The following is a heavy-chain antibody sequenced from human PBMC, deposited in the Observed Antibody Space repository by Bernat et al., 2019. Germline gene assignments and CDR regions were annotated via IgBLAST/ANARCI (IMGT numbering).Heavy chain of an antibody. CDR1: GFTFSSHW. V-gene: IGHV3-7*03. Sequence: EVQLEESGGGLVQPGGSLRLSCATSGFTFSSHWMGWVRQAPGKGLEWVANIKQDGSEKYYVDSVKRRFAISRDNARKSLYLQLNSLRAEDTAVYYCARVAYGGYGYFQHWGQGTLVTVT. CDR3: ARVAYGGYGYFQH. D-gene: IGHD4-17*01. J-gene: IGHJ1*01. CDR2: IKQDGSEK.